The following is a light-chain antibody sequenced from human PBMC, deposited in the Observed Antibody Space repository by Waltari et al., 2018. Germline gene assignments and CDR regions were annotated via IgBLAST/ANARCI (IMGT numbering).Light chain of an antibody. CDR1: QSVSRY. J-gene: IGKJ1*01. V-gene: IGKV3-20*01. CDR3: QKYGTLPAT. Sequence: EIVLTQSPGTLSLSPGERATLSCRASQSVSRYLACYQQRPGQPPRLLIYDTSTRATCIPDRFSGSGSWTDFSLTISRLLPEDFAVYYCQKYGTLPATFGQGTKVEI. CDR2: DTS.